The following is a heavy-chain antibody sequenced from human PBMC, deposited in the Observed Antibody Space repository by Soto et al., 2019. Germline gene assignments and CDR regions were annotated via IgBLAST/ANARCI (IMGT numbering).Heavy chain of an antibody. CDR2: ISIHNRNT. Sequence: QVQLVQSGTEVKKPGASVKVSCKASGYSFPSYGISWVRQAPGQGLEWMGWISIHNRNTYYAEKFQGRVTMTADTSTPTAHLELRSLRSDDTAVYYCARGESLWEWGQGTLVTVSS. D-gene: IGHD3-16*01. CDR1: GYSFPSYG. V-gene: IGHV1-18*01. J-gene: IGHJ4*02. CDR3: ARGESLWE.